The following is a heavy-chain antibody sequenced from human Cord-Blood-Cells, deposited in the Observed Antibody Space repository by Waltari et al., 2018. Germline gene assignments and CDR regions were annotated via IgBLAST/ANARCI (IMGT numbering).Heavy chain of an antibody. CDR3: AKEDCSSTSCYYDY. D-gene: IGHD2-2*01. Sequence: EVQLLESGGGLVQPGGSLRLSCAASGFTFSSYAMSWVGQAPGKGLEWVSAIRGSGGSKYYADSVKGRFTISRDNSKNTLYLQMNSLRAEDTAVYYCAKEDCSSTSCYYDYWGQGTLVTVSS. CDR1: GFTFSSYA. V-gene: IGHV3-23*01. J-gene: IGHJ4*02. CDR2: IRGSGGSK.